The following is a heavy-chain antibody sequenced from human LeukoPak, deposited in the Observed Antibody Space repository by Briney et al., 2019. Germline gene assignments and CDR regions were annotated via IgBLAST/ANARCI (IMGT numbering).Heavy chain of an antibody. CDR3: AKDLGYSGSYIDC. V-gene: IGHV3-30*18. J-gene: IGHJ4*02. CDR2: ISYDGGNK. CDR1: GFTFSRYD. Sequence: PGRSLRLSCAASGFTFSRYDMHWVRQAPGKGLEWVAFISYDGGNKYYADSVKGRFTISRDNSKNTLYLQMNSLRTEDTAVYYCAKDLGYSGSYIDCWGQGTLVTVSS. D-gene: IGHD1-26*01.